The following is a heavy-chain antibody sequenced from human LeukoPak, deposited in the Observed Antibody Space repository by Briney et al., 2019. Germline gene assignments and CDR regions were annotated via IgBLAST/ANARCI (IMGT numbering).Heavy chain of an antibody. CDR3: ASVYDFSGWYYYYYMDV. D-gene: IGHD3-3*01. J-gene: IGHJ6*03. CDR1: GGTFSSYA. Sequence: SVKVSCKASGGTFSSYAISWVRQAPGQGLEWMGGIIPIFGTANCAQKFQGRVTITTDESTSTAYMELSSLRSEDTAVYYCASVYDFSGWYYYYYMDVWGKGTTVTVSS. CDR2: IIPIFGTA. V-gene: IGHV1-69*05.